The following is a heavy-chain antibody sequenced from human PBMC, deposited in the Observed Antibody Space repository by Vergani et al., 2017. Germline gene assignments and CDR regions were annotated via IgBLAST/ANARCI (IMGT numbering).Heavy chain of an antibody. D-gene: IGHD6-13*01. J-gene: IGHJ6*02. CDR3: ARLGMASYYGMDV. V-gene: IGHV3-11*05. CDR1: GFTFSDYY. CDR2: ISSSSSYT. Sequence: QVQLVESGGGLVKPGGSLRLSCAASGFTFSDYYMSWIRQAPGKGLEWVSYISSSSSYTNYADSVKGRFSIARDNAKNSLYLQINSLRAEDTAVYYCARLGMASYYGMDVWGQGTTVTVSS.